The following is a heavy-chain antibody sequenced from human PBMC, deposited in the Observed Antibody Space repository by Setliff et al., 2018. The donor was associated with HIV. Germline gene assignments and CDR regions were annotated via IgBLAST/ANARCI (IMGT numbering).Heavy chain of an antibody. J-gene: IGHJ3*02. V-gene: IGHV1-3*01. CDR3: AKSRVGFSVPYDAFDI. CDR2: LNAGDGDS. Sequence: GASVKVSCKASGYSFTTYAIHWVRQAPGQRLEWMGWLNAGDGDSGPSQEFRGRVIFTRDTSASTAYMELTSLRSDDTAVYYCAKSRVGFSVPYDAFDIWGQGTMVTVS. D-gene: IGHD1-26*01. CDR1: GYSFTTYA.